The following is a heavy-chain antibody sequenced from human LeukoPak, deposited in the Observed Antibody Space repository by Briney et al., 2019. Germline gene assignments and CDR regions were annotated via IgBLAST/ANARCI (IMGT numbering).Heavy chain of an antibody. CDR1: GGSFSGYY. CDR3: ARITYYYDSSGYHPYYFDY. V-gene: IGHV4-34*01. D-gene: IGHD3-22*01. CDR2: IYYSGST. J-gene: IGHJ4*02. Sequence: SETLSLTCAVYGGSFSGYYWSWIRQPPGKGLEWIGSIYYSGSTYYNPSLKSRVTISVDTSKNQFSLKLSSVTAADTAVYYCARITYYYDSSGYHPYYFDYWGQGTLVTVSS.